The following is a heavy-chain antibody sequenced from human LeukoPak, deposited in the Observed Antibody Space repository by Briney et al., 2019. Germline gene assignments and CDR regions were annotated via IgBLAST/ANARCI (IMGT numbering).Heavy chain of an antibody. J-gene: IGHJ3*02. CDR1: GGSMNNYY. CDR2: IYYSGSP. CDR3: ARHRDSSGYKYAFDI. Sequence: SETLSLTCTVSGGSMNNYYWSWIRQPPGEGLEWIAYIYYSGSPNYTPSLKSRVTISVDTSRNQFSLKMSSVTAADTAVYYCARHRDSSGYKYAFDIWGQGKMVTVSS. D-gene: IGHD3-22*01. V-gene: IGHV4-59*08.